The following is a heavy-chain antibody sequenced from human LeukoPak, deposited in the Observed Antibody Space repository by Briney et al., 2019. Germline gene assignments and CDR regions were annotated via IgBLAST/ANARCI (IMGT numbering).Heavy chain of an antibody. CDR2: IYYSGST. CDR3: ARDGVLGYGMDV. V-gene: IGHV4-59*01. D-gene: IGHD3-16*01. Sequence: PSETLSLTCTVSGVSISSYYWSWIRQPPGKGLEWIGYIYYSGSTNYNPSLKSRVTISVDTSKNQFSLKLSSVTAADTAVYYCARDGVLGYGMDVWGQGTTVTVSS. CDR1: GVSISSYY. J-gene: IGHJ6*02.